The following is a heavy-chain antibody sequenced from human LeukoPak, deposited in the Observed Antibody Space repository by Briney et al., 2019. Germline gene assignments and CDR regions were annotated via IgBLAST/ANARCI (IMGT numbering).Heavy chain of an antibody. CDR3: ARDLIGSYNLGPDY. D-gene: IGHD1-26*01. CDR1: GFTFSSYS. CDR2: ISSSSSYI. Sequence: GGSLRLSCAASGFTFSSYSMSWVRQAPGKGLEWVSSISSSSSYIYYADSVKGRFTISRDNAKNSLYLQMNSLRAEDTAVYYCARDLIGSYNLGPDYWGQGTLVTVSS. V-gene: IGHV3-21*01. J-gene: IGHJ4*02.